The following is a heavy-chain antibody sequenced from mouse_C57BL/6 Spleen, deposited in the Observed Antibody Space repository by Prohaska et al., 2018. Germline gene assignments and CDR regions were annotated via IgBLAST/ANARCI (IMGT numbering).Heavy chain of an antibody. CDR3: ARNYYGSFYAMDY. CDR2: INPNNGGT. J-gene: IGHJ4*01. D-gene: IGHD1-1*01. CDR1: GYTFTDYN. V-gene: IGHV1-18*01. Sequence: HCKASGYTFTDYNMDWVKQSHGKSLEWIGDINPNNGGTSYNQKFKGKATLTVDKSSSTAYMELRSLTSEDSAVYYCARNYYGSFYAMDYWGQGTSVTVSS.